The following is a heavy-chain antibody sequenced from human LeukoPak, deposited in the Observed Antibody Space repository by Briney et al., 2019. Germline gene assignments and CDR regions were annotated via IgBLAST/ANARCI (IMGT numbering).Heavy chain of an antibody. CDR1: GFSFSNYA. CDR2: ISGSGADT. Sequence: GGSLRLSCAASGFSFSNYAMTWVRQAPGKGLEWVSAISGSGADTHYADSAKGRFNISRDNSKNTMYLQMHSLRADDTAVYYCAFARAGIEAAGFDHWGQGTLVTVSS. D-gene: IGHD6-13*01. V-gene: IGHV3-23*01. J-gene: IGHJ4*02. CDR3: AFARAGIEAAGFDH.